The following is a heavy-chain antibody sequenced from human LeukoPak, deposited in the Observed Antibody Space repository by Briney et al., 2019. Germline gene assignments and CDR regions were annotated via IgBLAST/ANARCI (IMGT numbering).Heavy chain of an antibody. V-gene: IGHV4-59*01. D-gene: IGHD5-18*01. Sequence: PSETLSLTCAVYGGSFSGYYWSWIRQPPGKGLEWIGYMFYTGSGKYNPSLKSRVTISVDTSKRQISLRLTSVTTADTAVYYCATNLPGYSYGYWVAWGQGTLVTVSS. CDR2: MFYTGSG. J-gene: IGHJ5*02. CDR3: ATNLPGYSYGYWVA. CDR1: GGSFSGYY.